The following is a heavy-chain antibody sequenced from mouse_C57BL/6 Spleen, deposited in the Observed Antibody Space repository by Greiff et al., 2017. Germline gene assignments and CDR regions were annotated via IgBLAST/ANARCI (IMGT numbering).Heavy chain of an antibody. Sequence: QVQLQQSGAELVKPGASVKMSCKASGYTFTSYWITWVKQRPGQGLEWIGDIYPGSGSTNYNEKFKSKATLTVDTSSSTAYMQLSSLTSEDSAVYYCARRPYYGEGGPYFDYWGQGTTLTVSS. CDR2: IYPGSGST. CDR1: GYTFTSYW. J-gene: IGHJ2*01. V-gene: IGHV1-55*01. CDR3: ARRPYYGEGGPYFDY. D-gene: IGHD1-2*01.